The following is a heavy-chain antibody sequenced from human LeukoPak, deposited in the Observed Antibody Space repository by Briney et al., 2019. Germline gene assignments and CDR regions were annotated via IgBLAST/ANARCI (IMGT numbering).Heavy chain of an antibody. D-gene: IGHD4-23*01. CDR2: IYTSGST. V-gene: IGHV4-4*09. J-gene: IGHJ4*02. Sequence: SETLSLTCTVSGGSISSYYWSWIRQPPGKGLEWIGYIYTSGSTNYNPSLKSRVTISVDTSKNQFSLKLSSVTAADTAVYYCARHFRWFDYWGQGTLVTVPS. CDR3: ARHFRWFDY. CDR1: GGSISSYY.